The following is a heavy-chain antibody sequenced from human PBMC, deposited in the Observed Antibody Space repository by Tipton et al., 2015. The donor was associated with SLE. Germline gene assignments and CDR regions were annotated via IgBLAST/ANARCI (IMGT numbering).Heavy chain of an antibody. V-gene: IGHV3-53*01. CDR2: IYSTGGT. CDR3: ARHYSTGWYRTFDS. Sequence: SLRLSCAASGFTVSTNYMSWVRQAPGKGLEWVSVIYSTGGTKYADSVKGRVTISRDISQNTIYLQMDNLRAEDTAMYYCARHYSTGWYRTFDSWGQGTLVTVSS. CDR1: GFTVSTNY. J-gene: IGHJ4*02. D-gene: IGHD6-19*01.